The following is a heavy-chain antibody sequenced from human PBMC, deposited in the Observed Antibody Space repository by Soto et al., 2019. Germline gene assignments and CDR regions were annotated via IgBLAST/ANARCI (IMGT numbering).Heavy chain of an antibody. J-gene: IGHJ4*02. D-gene: IGHD4-17*01. Sequence: PGGSLRLSCLGSGFTFGDYAFNWFRQAPGKGLEWVAFIRSHVYGATTEYAASVKGRFIISRDDSSSIAYLQMNSLKTEDTALYYCTRRMTIKLRPPDLWGQGILVTVSS. CDR3: TRRMTIKLRPPDL. V-gene: IGHV3-49*03. CDR2: IRSHVYGATT. CDR1: GFTFGDYA.